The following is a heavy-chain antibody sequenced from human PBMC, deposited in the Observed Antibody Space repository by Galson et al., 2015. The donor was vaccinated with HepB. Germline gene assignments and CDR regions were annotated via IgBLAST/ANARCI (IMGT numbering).Heavy chain of an antibody. CDR3: ARAEGIAVAGLYFYYYYMDV. V-gene: IGHV6-1*01. D-gene: IGHD6-19*01. CDR1: GDSVSNNSAA. Sequence: CAISGDSVSNNSAAWSWIRQSPSRGLEWLGRTYYWSKWNNEYAISVKSRITINSDTSKNQFSLQLNSVTPEDTAVYYCARAEGIAVAGLYFYYYYMDVWGKGTTVTVSS. J-gene: IGHJ6*03. CDR2: TYYWSKWNN.